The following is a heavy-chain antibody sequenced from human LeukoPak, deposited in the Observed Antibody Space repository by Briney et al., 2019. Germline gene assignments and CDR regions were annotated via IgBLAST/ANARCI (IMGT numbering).Heavy chain of an antibody. D-gene: IGHD2-2*01. CDR3: ARQKCTSASCLTKNAFDI. V-gene: IGHV4-4*09. CDR2: IYTSGST. CDR1: GSISGYY. Sequence: PSETLSLTCTVSGSISGYYWSWTRQPPGKGLEWIGYIYTSGSTNYNPSLESRVTISVDTSKNQFSLDLSSVTAADTALYYCARQKCTSASCLTKNAFDIWGQGTMVTVSS. J-gene: IGHJ3*02.